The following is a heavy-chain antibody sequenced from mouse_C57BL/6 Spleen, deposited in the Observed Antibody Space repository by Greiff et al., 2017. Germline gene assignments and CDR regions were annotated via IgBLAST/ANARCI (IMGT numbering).Heavy chain of an antibody. V-gene: IGHV1-12*01. CDR1: GYTFTSYN. Sequence: LQQSGAELVRPGASVTMSCKASGYTFTSYNMHWVKQTPRQGLEWIGAIYPGNGDTSYNQKFKGTATLTVDKSSSTAYMQLSSLTSEDSAVYFGARGYDYDGLYAMDYWGQGTSVTVSS. D-gene: IGHD2-4*01. CDR3: ARGYDYDGLYAMDY. CDR2: IYPGNGDT. J-gene: IGHJ4*01.